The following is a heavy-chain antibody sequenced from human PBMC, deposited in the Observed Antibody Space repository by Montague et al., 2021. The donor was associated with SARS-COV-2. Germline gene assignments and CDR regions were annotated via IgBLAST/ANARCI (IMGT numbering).Heavy chain of an antibody. CDR3: ARLSWITTAEPPTFDY. J-gene: IGHJ4*02. D-gene: IGHD1-14*01. CDR1: GGSITNCNYY. Sequence: SETLSLTCSVSGGSITNCNYYWVWIRQRPGKGLDWIGRIFYKRSTYYNPYFKSPLTLSVDTSKNQFSLRLRSVTAADTAVYFCARLSWITTAEPPTFDYWGQGALVTVSS. CDR2: IFYKRST. V-gene: IGHV4-39*01.